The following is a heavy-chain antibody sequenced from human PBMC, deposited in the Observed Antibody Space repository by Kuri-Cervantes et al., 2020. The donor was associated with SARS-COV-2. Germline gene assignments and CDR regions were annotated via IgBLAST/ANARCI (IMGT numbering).Heavy chain of an antibody. CDR2: ISYDGGSE. V-gene: IGHV3-64*02. D-gene: IGHD5-24*01. Sequence: GESLKISCAASGFTFSRFALHWVRQAPGKRLQYVSGISYDGGSEYYADSVKDRFTISRDNSKNTLYLQMNSLRAEDTAVYYCARSEEGKMGWFDPWGQGTLVTVSS. CDR3: ARSEEGKMGWFDP. CDR1: GFTFSRFA. J-gene: IGHJ5*02.